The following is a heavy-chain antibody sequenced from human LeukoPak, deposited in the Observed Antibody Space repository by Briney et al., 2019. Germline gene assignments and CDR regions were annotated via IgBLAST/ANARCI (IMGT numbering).Heavy chain of an antibody. D-gene: IGHD5-24*01. V-gene: IGHV5-51*01. CDR3: ARQVLGDGYRVSDY. Sequence: GQSLKISCKGSVYSFTSYWIGWVRQMPGKGLEWMGIIYPGDSDTRYNPSFQGQVTISADESISTAYLQWSSLKASDTAMYYCARQVLGDGYRVSDYWGQGTLVTVSS. J-gene: IGHJ4*02. CDR1: VYSFTSYW. CDR2: IYPGDSDT.